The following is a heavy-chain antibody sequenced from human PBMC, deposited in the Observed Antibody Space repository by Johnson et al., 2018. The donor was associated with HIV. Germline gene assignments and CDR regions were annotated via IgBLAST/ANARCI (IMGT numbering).Heavy chain of an antibody. V-gene: IGHV3-9*01. CDR3: AKVLYDFWSGYYGAFDS. D-gene: IGHD3-3*01. CDR1: GFTFDDYA. CDR2: ISWNSGSI. J-gene: IGHJ3*02. Sequence: VQLVESGGGLVQPGRSLRLSCAASGFTFDDYAMHWVRQAPGKGLEWVSGISWNSGSIGYADSVKGRFTISRDNAKNSLYLQMNSLRAEDTALYYCAKVLYDFWSGYYGAFDSWGQGTMVTVSS.